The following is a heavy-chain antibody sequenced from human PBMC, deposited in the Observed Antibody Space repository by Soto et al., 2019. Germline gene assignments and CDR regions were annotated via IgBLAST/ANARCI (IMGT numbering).Heavy chain of an antibody. CDR3: ATRPLLPGAP. Sequence: EVQLVESGGGLIQPGGSLRLSCAASGFTFSSNDMNWVRQAPGKGLGGDSLIYSGGSTYYADSVKGRFTISRDNSKNTLYLQMSSLRAEDTAVYYCATRPLLPGAPWGQGTMVTVCS. CDR1: GFTFSSND. D-gene: IGHD3-22*01. CDR2: IYSGGST. V-gene: IGHV3-53*01. J-gene: IGHJ3*01.